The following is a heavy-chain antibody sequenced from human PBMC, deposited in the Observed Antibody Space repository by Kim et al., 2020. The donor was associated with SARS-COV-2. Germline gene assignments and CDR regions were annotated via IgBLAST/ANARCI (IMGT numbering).Heavy chain of an antibody. V-gene: IGHV3-23*03. Sequence: GGSLRLSCAASGFTFSSYAMSWVRQAPGKGLEWVSVIYSGGSSTYYADSVKGRFTISRDNSKNTLYLQMNSLRAEDTAVYYCASSLAAALAPLDYWGQGTLVTVSS. J-gene: IGHJ4*02. CDR2: IYSGGSST. CDR3: ASSLAAALAPLDY. CDR1: GFTFSSYA. D-gene: IGHD6-13*01.